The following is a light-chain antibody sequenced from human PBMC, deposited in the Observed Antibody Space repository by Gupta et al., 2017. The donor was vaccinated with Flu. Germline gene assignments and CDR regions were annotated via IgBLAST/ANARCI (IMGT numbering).Light chain of an antibody. CDR1: QSVLHSSNNKNY. Sequence: DVVITKSPDSRTVSLGERATINCKSSQSVLHSSNNKNYLAWYQQKPGQPPKLLIYWAFTRESGVPDRFSGSGSGTDFTLTISSLQAEDVAVYYCQQYYSTPRTFGGGTKVEIK. CDR3: QQYYSTPRT. V-gene: IGKV4-1*01. J-gene: IGKJ4*01. CDR2: WAF.